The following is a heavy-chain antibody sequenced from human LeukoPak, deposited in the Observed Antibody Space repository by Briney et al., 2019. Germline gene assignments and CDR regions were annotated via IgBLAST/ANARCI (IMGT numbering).Heavy chain of an antibody. Sequence: GGSLRLSCAASGFTFNNAWMSWVRQAPGKGLEWVGRINTKTDGGTADYAAPVKGRFTVSRDDSKTTLYLQMNSPKTEDTAVYFCATDKGARDFWGQGTLVTVSS. V-gene: IGHV3-15*01. CDR3: ATDKGARDF. D-gene: IGHD4/OR15-4a*01. CDR1: GFTFNNAW. CDR2: INTKTDGGTA. J-gene: IGHJ4*02.